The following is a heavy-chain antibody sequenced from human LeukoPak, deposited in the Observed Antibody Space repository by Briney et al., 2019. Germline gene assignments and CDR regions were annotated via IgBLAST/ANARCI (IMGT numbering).Heavy chain of an antibody. CDR1: GGSFSGYY. J-gene: IGHJ4*02. Sequence: SETLSLTCAVYGGSFSGYYWSWIRQPPGEGLEWIGEINHSGSTNYNPSLKSRVTISVDTSKNQFSLKLSSVTAADTAVYYCARTSFGHSGYRISSWYLDYWGQGTLVTVSS. D-gene: IGHD5-12*01. CDR3: ARTSFGHSGYRISSWYLDY. V-gene: IGHV4-34*01. CDR2: INHSGST.